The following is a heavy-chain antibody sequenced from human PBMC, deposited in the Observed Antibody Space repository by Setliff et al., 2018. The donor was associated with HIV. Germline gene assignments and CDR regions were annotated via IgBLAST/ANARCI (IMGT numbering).Heavy chain of an antibody. CDR1: EFTFSDYY. V-gene: IGHV3-11*06. J-gene: IGHJ4*02. CDR2: ISGNSRYI. Sequence: GGSLRLSCAASEFTFSDYYMSWIRQAPGKGLEWVSSISGNSRYIYYAHSVRGRFTISRDNAENSLFLQMNSLRAEDTAVYYCARAPSGMTPFAHFDYWGQGTLVTVSS. D-gene: IGHD6-25*01. CDR3: ARAPSGMTPFAHFDY.